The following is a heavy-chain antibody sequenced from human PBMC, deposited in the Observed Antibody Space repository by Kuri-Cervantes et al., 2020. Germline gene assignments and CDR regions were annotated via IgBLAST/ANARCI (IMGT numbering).Heavy chain of an antibody. D-gene: IGHD6-13*01. CDR3: AKSSSSWTSQYYYYMDV. Sequence: GGSLRLSCAASGFTFSSYWMSWVRQAPGKGLEWLSYISSSGSTIYYADSVKGRFTISRDNSKNTLFLQMNSLRAEDTAVYYCAKSSSSWTSQYYYYMDVWGRGTTVTVSS. CDR1: GFTFSSYW. J-gene: IGHJ6*03. CDR2: ISSSGSTI. V-gene: IGHV3-48*01.